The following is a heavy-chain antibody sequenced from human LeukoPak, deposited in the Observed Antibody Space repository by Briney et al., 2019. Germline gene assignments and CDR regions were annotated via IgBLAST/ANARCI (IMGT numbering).Heavy chain of an antibody. D-gene: IGHD1-26*01. CDR1: GGTFSSYA. CDR3: ARAGIVGATPVDY. Sequence: ASVKVSCKASGGTFSSYAISWVRQAPGQGLEWMGWIYPNSGGTNFAQKFQGRVTMTRDTSISTAYMELSRLRSDDTAVYYCARAGIVGATPVDYWGQGTLVTVSS. CDR2: IYPNSGGT. V-gene: IGHV1-2*02. J-gene: IGHJ4*02.